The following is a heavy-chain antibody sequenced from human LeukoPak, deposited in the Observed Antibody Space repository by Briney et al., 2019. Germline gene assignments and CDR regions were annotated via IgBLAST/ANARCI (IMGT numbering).Heavy chain of an antibody. J-gene: IGHJ4*02. Sequence: GESLKISCKGSGYSFTSYWIGWVRQMPGKGLEWMGIIYPGDSDTRYSPSFQGQVTISADKSISTAYPQWSSLKASDTAMYYCARRRKTYYYDSSGYYYFDYWGQGTLVTVSS. D-gene: IGHD3-22*01. V-gene: IGHV5-51*01. CDR3: ARRRKTYYYDSSGYYYFDY. CDR2: IYPGDSDT. CDR1: GYSFTSYW.